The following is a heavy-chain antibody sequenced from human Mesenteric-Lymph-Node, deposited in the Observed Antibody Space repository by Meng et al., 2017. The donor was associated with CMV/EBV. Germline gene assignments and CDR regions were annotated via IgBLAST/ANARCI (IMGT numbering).Heavy chain of an antibody. CDR2: IIPVFGTP. J-gene: IGHJ4*02. CDR3: ARRNYDLLTGSFDY. V-gene: IGHV1-69*01. D-gene: IGHD3-9*01. CDR1: GDTFTNYG. Sequence: SGDTFTNYGISWGRQAPGQGPEWMGGIIPVFGTPNYAQKFQGRVTITADESTSTAYMELRSLRSEDTAVYYCARRNYDLLTGSFDYWGQGTLVTVSS.